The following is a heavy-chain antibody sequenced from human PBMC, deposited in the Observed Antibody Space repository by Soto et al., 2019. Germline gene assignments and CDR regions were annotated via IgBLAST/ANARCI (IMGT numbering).Heavy chain of an antibody. Sequence: ASVKVSCKASGYSFTGYYIHWVRQAPGQGLEWMGWINPGSGATNYAQNFQGKVTLTSDTSISTASMDLTSLTSDARAVYYCARGDYGTGGYPFPYFDYWGQGTLVTVSS. D-gene: IGHD2-8*02. J-gene: IGHJ4*02. CDR1: GYSFTGYY. CDR3: ARGDYGTGGYPFPYFDY. CDR2: INPGSGAT. V-gene: IGHV1-2*02.